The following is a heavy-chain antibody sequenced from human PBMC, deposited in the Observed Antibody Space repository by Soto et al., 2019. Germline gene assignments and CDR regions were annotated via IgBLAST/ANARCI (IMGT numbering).Heavy chain of an antibody. CDR2: IYHSGST. CDR3: ATTFGGRFDP. Sequence: SETLSLTCAVSGGSISSGGYSWSWIRQPPGKGLEWIGYIYHSGSTYYNPSLKSRVTISVDRSKNQFSLKLSSVTAADTAVYYCATTFGGRFDPWGQGTLVTVSS. V-gene: IGHV4-30-2*01. D-gene: IGHD2-15*01. CDR1: GGSISSGGYS. J-gene: IGHJ5*02.